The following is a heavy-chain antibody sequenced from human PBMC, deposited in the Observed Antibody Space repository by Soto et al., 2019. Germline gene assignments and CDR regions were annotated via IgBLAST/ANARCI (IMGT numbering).Heavy chain of an antibody. Sequence: EVQLLESGGSLVQPGGSLRLSCAASGFTFSSYAMTWVRQAPGKGLEWVSTISSNGGSTFYADSVKGRFTISRDNSKITLYLQMNSLRAEDTALYYCAKSGSGWSKFDYWGQGTLVTVSS. CDR1: GFTFSSYA. V-gene: IGHV3-23*01. D-gene: IGHD6-19*01. CDR3: AKSGSGWSKFDY. J-gene: IGHJ4*02. CDR2: ISSNGGST.